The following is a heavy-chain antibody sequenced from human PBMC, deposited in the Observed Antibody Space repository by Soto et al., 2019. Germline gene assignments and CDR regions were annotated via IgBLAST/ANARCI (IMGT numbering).Heavy chain of an antibody. Sequence: EVQLVESGGGLVKPGGSLRLSCAASGFTFSSYSMNWVRQAPGKGLEWVSSISSSSSYIYYADSVKGRFTISRDNAKKPPGLPNNSPGAEYAAVSYRGGGGGALRDPGPRAFDIWGQGTMVTVSS. CDR1: GFTFSSYS. CDR2: ISSSSSYI. CDR3: GGGGGALRDPGPRAFDI. J-gene: IGHJ3*02. D-gene: IGHD3-10*01. V-gene: IGHV3-21*01.